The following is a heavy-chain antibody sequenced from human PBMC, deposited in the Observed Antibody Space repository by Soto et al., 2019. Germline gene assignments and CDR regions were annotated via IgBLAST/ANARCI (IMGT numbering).Heavy chain of an antibody. D-gene: IGHD3-9*01. Sequence: GESLKISCKGSGYSFTSYWIGWVRQMPGKGLEWMGIIYPGDSDTRYSPSFQGQVTISADKSISTAYLQWSSLKASDTAMYYCARHADDEHYDILTGYPLIDYWGQGTLVTVSS. CDR1: GYSFTSYW. J-gene: IGHJ4*02. CDR2: IYPGDSDT. CDR3: ARHADDEHYDILTGYPLIDY. V-gene: IGHV5-51*01.